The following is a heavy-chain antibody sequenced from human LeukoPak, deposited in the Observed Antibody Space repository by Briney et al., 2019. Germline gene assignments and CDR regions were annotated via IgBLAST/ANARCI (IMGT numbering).Heavy chain of an antibody. V-gene: IGHV1-69*06. CDR3: ARAKPSPVAHDYYDSSGTPPPGDAFDI. D-gene: IGHD3-22*01. Sequence: ASVKVSCKASGGTFSSYAISWVRQAPGQGLEWMGGIIPIFGTANYAQKFQGRVTITADKSTSTAYMELSSLRSDDTAVYYCARAKPSPVAHDYYDSSGTPPPGDAFDIWGQGTMVTVSS. CDR1: GGTFSSYA. CDR2: IIPIFGTA. J-gene: IGHJ3*02.